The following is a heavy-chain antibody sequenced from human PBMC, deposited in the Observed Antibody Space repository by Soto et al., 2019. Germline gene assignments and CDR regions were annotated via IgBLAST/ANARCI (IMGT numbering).Heavy chain of an antibody. CDR1: GGSISSYY. CDR3: ARDLSGYGMDV. CDR2: IYYSGST. V-gene: IGHV4-59*08. D-gene: IGHD3-16*02. J-gene: IGHJ6*02. Sequence: QVQLQESGPGLVKPSETLSLTCTVSGGSISSYYWSWIRQPPGKGLEWIGYIYYSGSTNYNPSLKSRVTTSVDTSKNQFSLKLSSVTAADTAVYYCARDLSGYGMDVWGQGTTVTVSS.